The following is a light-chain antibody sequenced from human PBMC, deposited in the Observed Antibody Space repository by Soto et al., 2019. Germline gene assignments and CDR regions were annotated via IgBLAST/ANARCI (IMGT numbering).Light chain of an antibody. J-gene: IGKJ1*01. CDR3: QQYGSSPTWT. CDR1: QSVSSSY. Sequence: EIVLPQSPGTLSLSPGERATLSCRASQSVSSSYLAWYQQKPGQAPRLLIYGASSMATGIPDRFSGSGSGTDFTLTSSRLEPEDFAVYYCQQYGSSPTWTFGQGTKVEIK. V-gene: IGKV3-20*01. CDR2: GAS.